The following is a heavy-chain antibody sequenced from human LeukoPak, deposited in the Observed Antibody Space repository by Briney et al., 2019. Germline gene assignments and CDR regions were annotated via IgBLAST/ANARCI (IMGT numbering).Heavy chain of an antibody. D-gene: IGHD6-6*01. CDR2: ISYDGSNK. CDR3: AKEYSGSSSFGGDYYYGMDV. J-gene: IGHJ6*02. CDR1: GFTFGKYW. V-gene: IGHV3-30*18. Sequence: GGSLRLSCVASGFTFGKYWMSWVRQAPGKGLEWVAVISYDGSNKYYADSVKGRFTISRDNSKNTLYLQMNSLRAEDTAVYYCAKEYSGSSSFGGDYYYGMDVWGQGTTVTVSS.